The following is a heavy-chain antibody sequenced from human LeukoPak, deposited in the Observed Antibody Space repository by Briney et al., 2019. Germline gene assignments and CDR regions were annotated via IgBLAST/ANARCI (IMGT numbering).Heavy chain of an antibody. Sequence: SETLSLTCAVYGGSFSGYYWSWIRQPPGKGLEWIGEINHSGSTNYNPSLKSRVTISVDTSKNQFSLKLSSVTAADTAVYYCARSYYDSRSAFDIWGQGTMVTVSS. J-gene: IGHJ3*02. CDR1: GGSFSGYY. CDR3: ARSYYDSRSAFDI. CDR2: INHSGST. D-gene: IGHD3-22*01. V-gene: IGHV4-34*01.